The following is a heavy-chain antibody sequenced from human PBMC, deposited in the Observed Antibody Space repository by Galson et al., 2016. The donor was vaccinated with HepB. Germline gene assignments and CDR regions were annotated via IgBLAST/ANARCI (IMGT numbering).Heavy chain of an antibody. J-gene: IGHJ4*02. CDR2: ITGSGGTT. Sequence: SLRLSCAASGFSFSTSGMSWVRQTPGRGLEWVSGITGSGGTTHYADSVKGRFTISRDNSKNTLYLQMSSLRAEDTAIYYCAKVIPSTIIIINALDSWGQGTLVTVSS. CDR1: GFSFSTSG. CDR3: AKVIPSTIIIINALDS. D-gene: IGHD3-10*01. V-gene: IGHV3-23*01.